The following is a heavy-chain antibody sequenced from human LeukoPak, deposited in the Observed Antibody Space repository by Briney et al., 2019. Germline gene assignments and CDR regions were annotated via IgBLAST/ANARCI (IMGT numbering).Heavy chain of an antibody. V-gene: IGHV4-39*07. D-gene: IGHD3-16*02. CDR2: IYYSGTT. CDR3: ARTEVLRDYDYVWGSYRSPHFDY. CDR1: GGSISSNGYY. J-gene: IGHJ4*02. Sequence: SETLSLTCTVSGGSISSNGYYWGWIRQPPGRGLEWIGSIYYSGTTYYNPSLKSRVTISADTSKNRFSLKLSSVTAADTAVYYCARTEVLRDYDYVWGSYRSPHFDYWGQGTLVTVSS.